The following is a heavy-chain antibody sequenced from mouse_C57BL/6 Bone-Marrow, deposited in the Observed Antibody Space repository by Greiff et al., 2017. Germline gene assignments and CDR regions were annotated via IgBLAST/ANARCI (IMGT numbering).Heavy chain of an antibody. CDR3: ARRERWLRRV. Sequence: QVQLQQPGAELVKPGASVTLSCKASGYPFTSYWMHWVKQRPGQGLAWIGMLHPNSGSTNYTEKFKSKATLTVDKSSRTAYMQLSSLTSEDSAVYYCARRERWLRRVWGQGTTRTVSA. J-gene: IGHJ2*01. D-gene: IGHD2-2*01. CDR2: LHPNSGST. V-gene: IGHV1-64*01. CDR1: GYPFTSYW.